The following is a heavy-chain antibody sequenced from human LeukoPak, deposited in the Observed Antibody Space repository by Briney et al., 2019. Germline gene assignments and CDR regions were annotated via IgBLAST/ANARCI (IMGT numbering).Heavy chain of an antibody. CDR2: ISGSGGST. CDR3: AKDSGGVRYGSGSYYNNRAFDY. V-gene: IGHV3-23*01. J-gene: IGHJ4*02. D-gene: IGHD3-10*01. Sequence: GGSLRPSCAASGFTFSSYAMSWVRQAPGKGLEWVSAISGSGGSTYYADSVKGRFTISRDNSKNTLYLQMNSLRAEDTAVYYCAKDSGGVRYGSGSYYNNRAFDYWGQGTLVTVSS. CDR1: GFTFSSYA.